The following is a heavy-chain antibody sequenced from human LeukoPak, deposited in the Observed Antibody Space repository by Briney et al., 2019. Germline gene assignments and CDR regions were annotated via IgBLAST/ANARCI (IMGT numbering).Heavy chain of an antibody. V-gene: IGHV4-30-2*01. D-gene: IGHD5-24*01. Sequence: TLSLTCAVSGGSISSGGYSWSWTRQPPGKGLEWIGYIYHSGSTYYNPSLKSRVTMSVDTSKNQFSLKLSSVTAADTAVYYCARQEMATIGLDYWGQGTLVTVSS. CDR2: IYHSGST. CDR1: GGSISSGGYS. J-gene: IGHJ4*02. CDR3: ARQEMATIGLDY.